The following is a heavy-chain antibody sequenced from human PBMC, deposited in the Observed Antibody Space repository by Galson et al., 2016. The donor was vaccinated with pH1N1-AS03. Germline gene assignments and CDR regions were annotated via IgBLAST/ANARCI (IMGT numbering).Heavy chain of an antibody. V-gene: IGHV3-23*01. Sequence: SLRLSCAASGFSFSSYAMSWVRQAPGKGLQWVSSITRGGNTYYADSVKGRFTISRDNSKQTLYLQMNSLRAEDAAVYLCAKDKGSSRHDDYWGQGTRVTVSS. J-gene: IGHJ4*02. CDR1: GFSFSSYA. CDR3: AKDKGSSRHDDY. D-gene: IGHD6-13*01. CDR2: ITRGGNT.